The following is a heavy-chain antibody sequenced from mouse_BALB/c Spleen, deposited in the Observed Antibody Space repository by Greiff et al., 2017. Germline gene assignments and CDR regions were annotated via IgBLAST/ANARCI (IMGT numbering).Heavy chain of an antibody. CDR2: INPGSGGT. V-gene: IGHV1-54*01. Sequence: QVQLKQSGAELVRPGTSVKVSCTASGYAFTNYLIEWVKQRPGQGLEWIGVINPGSGGTNYNEKFKGKATLTADKASSTTYMQLNSLTSDDSAVYFYARARGYVGYFDDWGEGTTVTVSA. J-gene: IGHJ1*01. CDR1: GYAFTNYL. D-gene: IGHD2-14*01. CDR3: ARARGYVGYFDD.